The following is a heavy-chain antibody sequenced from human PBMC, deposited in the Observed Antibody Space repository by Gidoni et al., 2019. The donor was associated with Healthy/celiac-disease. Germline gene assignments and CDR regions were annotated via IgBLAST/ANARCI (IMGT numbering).Heavy chain of an antibody. V-gene: IGHV4-34*01. CDR1: GGSFSGYY. Sequence: QVQPQQWGAGLLKPSETLSLTCAVYGGSFSGYYWSWIRQPPGKGLEWIGEINHSGSTNYNPSLKSRVTISVDTSKNQFSLKLSSVTAADTAVYYCARTRMGSYYYYGMDVWGQGTTVTVSS. J-gene: IGHJ6*02. CDR2: INHSGST. D-gene: IGHD2-15*01. CDR3: ARTRMGSYYYYGMDV.